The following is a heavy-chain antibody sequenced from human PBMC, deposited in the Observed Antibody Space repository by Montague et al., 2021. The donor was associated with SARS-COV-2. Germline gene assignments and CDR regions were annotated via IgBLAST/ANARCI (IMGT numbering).Heavy chain of an antibody. J-gene: IGHJ5*02. CDR2: IYTSGST. CDR3: ARDGYSSGWNGLHWFDP. CDR1: IGSISSGSYY. Sequence: TLSLTCTVSIGSISSGSYYRSWNRQPAGKGLEWIGRIYTSGSTNYNPSLKSRVTISVDTSKNQFSLKLSSVTAADTAVYYCARDGYSSGWNGLHWFDPWGQGALVTVSS. V-gene: IGHV4-61*02. D-gene: IGHD6-25*01.